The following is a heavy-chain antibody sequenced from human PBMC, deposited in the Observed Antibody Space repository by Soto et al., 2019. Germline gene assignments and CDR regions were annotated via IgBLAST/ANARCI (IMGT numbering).Heavy chain of an antibody. CDR3: ARTNSSSWNYFDS. CDR2: ISFDGSLK. J-gene: IGHJ4*02. Sequence: QVQLVESGGGVVQPGRSLRLSCAASGFTFDSHTMHWVRQAPGKGLEWVALISFDGSLKYDADSVKGRFTISRDNFKNTLFLEMNSLRAEDTGVYYCARTNSSSWNYFDSWGQGTLVTVSS. V-gene: IGHV3-30*04. CDR1: GFTFDSHT. D-gene: IGHD6-13*01.